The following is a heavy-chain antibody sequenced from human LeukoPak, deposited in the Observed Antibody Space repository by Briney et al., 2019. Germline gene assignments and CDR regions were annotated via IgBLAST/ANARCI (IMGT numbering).Heavy chain of an antibody. V-gene: IGHV1-24*01. J-gene: IGHJ4*02. CDR1: GYTLTELS. CDR3: ATDRMWYSSSWYYFDY. CDR2: FDPEDGET. Sequence: ASVKVSCKVSGYTLTELSMHSVRQAPGKGLEWRGGFDPEDGETIYAQKFQGRVTMTEDTSTDTAYMELSSLRSEDTAVYYCATDRMWYSSSWYYFDYWGQGTLVTVSS. D-gene: IGHD6-13*01.